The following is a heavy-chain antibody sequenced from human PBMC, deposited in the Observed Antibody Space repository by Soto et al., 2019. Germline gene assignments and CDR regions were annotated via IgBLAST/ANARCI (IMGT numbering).Heavy chain of an antibody. V-gene: IGHV3-53*02. Sequence: EVQLVETGGGVIQPGGSLRLSCAASGFTVSNNYMSWVRQAPGKGLEWVSLIYSGGSTFYADSVKGRFTISRDNSKTTLFLQMNSLRAEDTAVYFCATYTSLDYWGQGTLVTVSS. CDR3: ATYTSLDY. D-gene: IGHD2-2*02. J-gene: IGHJ4*02. CDR2: IYSGGST. CDR1: GFTVSNNY.